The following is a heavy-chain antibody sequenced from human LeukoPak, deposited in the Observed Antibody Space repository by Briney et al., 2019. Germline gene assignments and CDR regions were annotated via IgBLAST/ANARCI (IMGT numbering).Heavy chain of an antibody. J-gene: IGHJ6*02. CDR3: ARAFMVRGVTNYYYYGMDV. CDR1: GFTVSSNY. D-gene: IGHD3-10*01. CDR2: IYSGGST. Sequence: GSLRLSCAASGFTVSSNYMSWVRQAPGKGLEGVSVIYSGGSTYYADSVKGRITISRHNSKNTLYLQMNSLRADDTAVYYCARAFMVRGVTNYYYYGMDVWGQGTTVTASS. V-gene: IGHV3-53*04.